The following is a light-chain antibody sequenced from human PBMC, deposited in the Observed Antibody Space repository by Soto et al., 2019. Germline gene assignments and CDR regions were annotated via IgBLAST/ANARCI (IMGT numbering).Light chain of an antibody. V-gene: IGKV1-33*01. Sequence: DLQMNQSPSSLYASVGDRVTITCQASQDISNYLNWYQQKPGKAPKLLIYDASNLETGVPSRFSGSGSGTDFPFTISSLQPEDIATYYCQQYDNLPPYTFGHGTKREIK. J-gene: IGKJ2*01. CDR1: QDISNY. CDR3: QQYDNLPPYT. CDR2: DAS.